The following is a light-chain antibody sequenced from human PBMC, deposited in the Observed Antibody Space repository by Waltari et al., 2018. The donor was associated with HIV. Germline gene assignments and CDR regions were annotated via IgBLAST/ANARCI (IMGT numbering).Light chain of an antibody. CDR1: SSDVGSYHL. J-gene: IGLJ1*01. V-gene: IGLV2-23*01. CDR3: CSYAGSPYV. Sequence: QSALTQPASVSGSPGQSIPTSCTGTSSDVGSYHLVSWYQQPPAKAPKLMIYEGSKRPSGVSNRFSGSKSGNTASLTISGLQAEDEADYYCCSYAGSPYVFGTGTKVTVL. CDR2: EGS.